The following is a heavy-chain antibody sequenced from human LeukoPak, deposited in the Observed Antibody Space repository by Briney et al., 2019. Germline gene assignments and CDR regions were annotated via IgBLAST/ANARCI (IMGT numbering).Heavy chain of an antibody. CDR1: GGSISSGGYY. CDR2: IYYSGST. V-gene: IGHV4-31*03. CDR3: AREGSEAFDI. J-gene: IGHJ3*02. D-gene: IGHD3-10*01. Sequence: PSETLSLTCTVSGGSISSGGYYWSWIRQHPGTGLEWIGYIYYSGSTYYNPSLKSRVTISVDTSKNQFSLKLSSVTAADTAVYYCAREGSEAFDIWGQGTMVTVSS.